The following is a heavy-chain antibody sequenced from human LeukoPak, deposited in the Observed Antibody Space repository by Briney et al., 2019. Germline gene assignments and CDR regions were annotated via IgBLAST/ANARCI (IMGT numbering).Heavy chain of an antibody. V-gene: IGHV3-7*01. Sequence: GGSLRLSCAASGFTFSGYWISWVRQAPGKGLEWVANIKQDGSEKNYVGSVKGRFTIPRDNAKNSLHPEMNSLRAEDTAVYYCARDEPMGSYWGQGTLVTVSS. CDR3: ARDEPMGSY. D-gene: IGHD3-10*01. CDR1: GFTFSGYW. CDR2: IKQDGSEK. J-gene: IGHJ4*02.